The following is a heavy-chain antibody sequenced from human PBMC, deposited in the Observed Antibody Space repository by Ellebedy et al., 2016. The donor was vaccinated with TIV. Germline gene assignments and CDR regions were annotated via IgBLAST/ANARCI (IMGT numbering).Heavy chain of an antibody. CDR2: IYPDDSDA. CDR1: GYFFTDYW. Sequence: GESLKISXKASGYFFTDYWIGWVRQVPGKGLEWMGIIYPDDSDARYTPSFEGQVTISVDKSISTAHLQWRSLKASDTAIYYCARPSGDCNSVNCYMGSLDIWGQGTMVTVSS. CDR3: ARPSGDCNSVNCYMGSLDI. J-gene: IGHJ3*02. V-gene: IGHV5-51*01. D-gene: IGHD2-2*02.